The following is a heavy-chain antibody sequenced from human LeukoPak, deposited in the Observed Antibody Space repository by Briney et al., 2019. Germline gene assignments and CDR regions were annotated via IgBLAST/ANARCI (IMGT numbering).Heavy chain of an antibody. CDR2: IRYDGSNK. V-gene: IGHV3-30*02. D-gene: IGHD1-26*01. J-gene: IGHJ6*03. CDR3: AKDRARIVGATWHYYYYYMDV. Sequence: GGSLRLSCAASGFTFGSYGMHWVRQAPGKGLEWVAFIRYDGSNKYYADSVKGRFAISRDNSKNTLYLQMNSLRAEDTAVYYCAKDRARIVGATWHYYYYYMDVWGKGTTVTISS. CDR1: GFTFGSYG.